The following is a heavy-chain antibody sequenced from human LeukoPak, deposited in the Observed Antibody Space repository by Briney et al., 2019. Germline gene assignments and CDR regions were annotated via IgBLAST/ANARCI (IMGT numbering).Heavy chain of an antibody. CDR2: IYPGDSDT. J-gene: IGHJ4*02. CDR1: GYRFTSYW. V-gene: IGHV5-51*01. D-gene: IGHD4-17*01. CDR3: ATMTTVTTAAY. Sequence: GESLQISCKGSGYRFTSYWIGWVRPMPGKGLEWMGIIYPGDSDTRYSPSFQGQVTISADKSISTAYLQWSSPKASDTAMYYCATMTTVTTAAYWGQGTLVTVSS.